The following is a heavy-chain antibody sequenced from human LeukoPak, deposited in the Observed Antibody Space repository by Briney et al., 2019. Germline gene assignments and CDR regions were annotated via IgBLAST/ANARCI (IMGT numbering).Heavy chain of an antibody. CDR3: ARDASSGPNY. V-gene: IGHV3-74*01. D-gene: IGHD3-22*01. CDR1: GIIFSNYW. CDR2: INRDGSST. J-gene: IGHJ4*02. Sequence: GGSLRLSCAASGIIFSNYWMHWVRHAPGKGLVWVSRINRDGSSTIYADSVKGRFTISRDNAKNTLYLQMNSLRAEDTAVYYCARDASSGPNYWGQGTLVTVSS.